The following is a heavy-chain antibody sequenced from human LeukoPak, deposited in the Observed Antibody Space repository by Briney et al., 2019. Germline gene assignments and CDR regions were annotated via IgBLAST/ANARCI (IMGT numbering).Heavy chain of an antibody. D-gene: IGHD3-16*01. CDR3: ATMTSASWGYFQH. Sequence: SETLSLTCIVSGGSISSGSYYWSWIRQPAGKGLEWIGRIYTSGSTNYNPSLKSRVTISVDTSKNQFSLRLSSVTAAGTAVYYCATMTSASWGYFQHWGRGTLVTVSS. CDR1: GGSISSGSYY. J-gene: IGHJ1*01. CDR2: IYTSGST. V-gene: IGHV4-61*02.